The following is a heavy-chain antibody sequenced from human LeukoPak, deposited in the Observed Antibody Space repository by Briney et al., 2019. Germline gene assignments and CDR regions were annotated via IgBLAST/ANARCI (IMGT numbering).Heavy chain of an antibody. CDR1: GFTFSTYS. Sequence: GGSLRLSCAASGFTFSTYSMNWVRQAPGKGLEWVSSITASSSCTYYADSVKGRFTISRDNTKNSLYLQMNSLRAEDTGVYYCAREDYYESGTDDYWGQGTLVTVFS. V-gene: IGHV3-21*01. CDR2: ITASSSCT. D-gene: IGHD3-10*01. J-gene: IGHJ4*02. CDR3: AREDYYESGTDDY.